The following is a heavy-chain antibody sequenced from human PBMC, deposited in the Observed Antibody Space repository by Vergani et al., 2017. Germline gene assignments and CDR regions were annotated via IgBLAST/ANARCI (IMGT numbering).Heavy chain of an antibody. CDR2: ISSSSSYT. J-gene: IGHJ4*02. D-gene: IGHD6-19*01. CDR3: ARYSIGVDY. CDR1: GFTFSDYY. Sequence: QVQLVESGGGLVKPGGSLRLSCAASGFTFSDYYMSWIRQGPGKGLEWVSYISSSSSYTNYADSVKGRFTISRDNAQTSLYLQMNTLRAEDTAVYYCARYSIGVDYWGQGTLVTVSS. V-gene: IGHV3-11*06.